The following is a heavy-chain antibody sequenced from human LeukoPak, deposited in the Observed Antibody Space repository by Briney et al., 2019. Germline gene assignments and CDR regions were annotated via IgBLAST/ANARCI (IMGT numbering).Heavy chain of an antibody. CDR2: MNPNSGNT. Sequence: ASVKVSCKASGYTFTSYDINWVRQATGQGLEWMGWMNPNSGNTGYAQKFQGRVTMTRNTSISTAYMELSSLRSEDTAVYYCARPDPSSDAFDIWGQGTMVTVSS. V-gene: IGHV1-8*01. CDR1: GYTFTSYD. J-gene: IGHJ3*02. CDR3: ARPDPSSDAFDI. D-gene: IGHD1-14*01.